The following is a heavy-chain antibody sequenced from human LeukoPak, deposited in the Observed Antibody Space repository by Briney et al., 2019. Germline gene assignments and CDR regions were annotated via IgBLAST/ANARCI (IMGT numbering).Heavy chain of an antibody. CDR3: ARGPSVAAHLDY. CDR2: IYHHGAT. D-gene: IGHD5-12*01. Sequence: PSEALSLTCAVYGGAFSGYYWSWVRQPPGKGLEWIGEIYHHGATNYNPSLKSRVTLSVDKSKNQFSLELSSVTAADTAVYYCARGPSVAAHLDYWGQGTLVTVSS. J-gene: IGHJ4*02. CDR1: GGAFSGYY. V-gene: IGHV4-34*01.